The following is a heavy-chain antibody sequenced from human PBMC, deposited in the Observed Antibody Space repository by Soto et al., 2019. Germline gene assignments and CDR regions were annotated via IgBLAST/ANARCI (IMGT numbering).Heavy chain of an antibody. CDR2: IKEDGSEK. Sequence: EVQLVESGGGLVQPGGAVRLSCADSGFILRNYCMSWVRQAPGMGLQWVASIKEDGSEKYYVDPVKGRFTISRENAKNSLYLQMNSLRAEDTAVSYCARYRSLDPWGQGILVTVSS. J-gene: IGHJ5*02. CDR1: GFILRNYC. V-gene: IGHV3-7*03. CDR3: ARYRSLDP. D-gene: IGHD3-16*02.